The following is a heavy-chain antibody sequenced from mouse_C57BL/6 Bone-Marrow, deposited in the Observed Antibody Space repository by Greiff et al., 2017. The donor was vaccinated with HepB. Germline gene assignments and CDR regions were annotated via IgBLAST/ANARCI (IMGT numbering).Heavy chain of an antibody. D-gene: IGHD2-3*01. Sequence: VQLVESGAELARPGASVKLSCKASGYTFTSYGISWVKQRTGQGLEWIGEIYPRSGNTYYNEKFKGKATLTADKSSSTAYMELRSLTSEDSAVYFCARGWDGYPAWFAYWGQGTLVTVSA. CDR3: ARGWDGYPAWFAY. J-gene: IGHJ3*01. CDR2: IYPRSGNT. CDR1: GYTFTSYG. V-gene: IGHV1-81*01.